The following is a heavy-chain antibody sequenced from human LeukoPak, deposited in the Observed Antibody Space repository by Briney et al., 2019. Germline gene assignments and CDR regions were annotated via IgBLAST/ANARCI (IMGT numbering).Heavy chain of an antibody. CDR1: GDTIRSSSYY. D-gene: IGHD2-2*01. J-gene: IGHJ5*02. V-gene: IGHV4-39*01. Sequence: PSETLSLTCTVSGDTIRSSSYYWGWIRQAPGKGLEWIGSMYDSGSTYYNPSLKSRVTISVDTSKNQFSLNLSSVTAADTAVYYCARGGGYCSSTSCYRNWFDPWGQGTLVTVSS. CDR3: ARGGGYCSSTSCYRNWFDP. CDR2: MYDSGST.